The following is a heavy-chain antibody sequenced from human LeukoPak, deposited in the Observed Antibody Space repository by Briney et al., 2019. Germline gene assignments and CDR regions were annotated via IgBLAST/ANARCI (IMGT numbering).Heavy chain of an antibody. CDR2: VSSSSSYI. Sequence: GGSLRLSCAASGFTFSSYSMNWVRQAPGKGLEWVSSVSSSSSYIYYADSVKGRFTISRDNAKNSLYLQMNSLRAEDTAVYYCARRYQDSSGYYPIDYWGQGTLVTVSS. CDR3: ARRYQDSSGYYPIDY. D-gene: IGHD3-22*01. V-gene: IGHV3-21*01. CDR1: GFTFSSYS. J-gene: IGHJ4*02.